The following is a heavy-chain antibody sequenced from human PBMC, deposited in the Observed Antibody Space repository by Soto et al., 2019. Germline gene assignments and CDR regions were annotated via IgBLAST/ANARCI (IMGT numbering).Heavy chain of an antibody. J-gene: IGHJ5*02. D-gene: IGHD6-19*01. CDR2: INHSGST. V-gene: IGHV4-34*01. Sequence: SETLSLTCAVYGGSFSGYYWSWIRQPPGKGLEWIGEINHSGSTNYNPSLKSRVTISVDTSKNQFSLKLSSVTAADTAVYYCARVRRFRPTSGWPRGVGWFDPWGQGTLVTVSS. CDR1: GGSFSGYY. CDR3: ARVRRFRPTSGWPRGVGWFDP.